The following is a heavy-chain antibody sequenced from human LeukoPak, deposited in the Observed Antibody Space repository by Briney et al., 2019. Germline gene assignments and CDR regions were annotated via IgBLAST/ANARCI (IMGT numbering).Heavy chain of an antibody. CDR1: GGSINSYY. Sequence: SETLSLTCTVSGGSINSYYWSWIRQPPRKGLEWIGYIYYSGSTNYNPSLKSRGTISVDTSKNQFSLKLSSVTAADTAVYYCARHGSTYALRNWGQGTLVTVSS. D-gene: IGHD2-2*01. CDR3: ARHGSTYALRN. V-gene: IGHV4-59*08. CDR2: IYYSGST. J-gene: IGHJ4*02.